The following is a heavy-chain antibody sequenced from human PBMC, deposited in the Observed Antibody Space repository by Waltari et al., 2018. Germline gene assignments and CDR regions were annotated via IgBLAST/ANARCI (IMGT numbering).Heavy chain of an antibody. CDR1: GYTFIHYA. V-gene: IGHV1-18*01. D-gene: IGHD2-2*01. Sequence: QVQLVTSGAEVKKPGASVKVSCKTSGYTFIHYAISWVRQAPGQGLEWMGWISVYNCNTNAERMAQRRVTITSDTTTCTAGMELRGHRSEDRVEYNGSRGCRSTLSCYCSYVVSMDVWGRGTTFSIPS. J-gene: IGHJ6*03. CDR2: ISVYNCNT. CDR3: SRGCRSTLSCYCSYVVSMDV.